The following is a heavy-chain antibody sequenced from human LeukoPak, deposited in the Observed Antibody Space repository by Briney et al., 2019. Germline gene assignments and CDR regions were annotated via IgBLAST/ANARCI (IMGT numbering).Heavy chain of an antibody. D-gene: IGHD5-18*01. Sequence: PSETLSLTCTVSGGSISSYYWSWLRQPPGKGLEWIGYIYYSGSTNYNPSLKSRVTISVDTSKNQFSLKLSSVTAADTAVYYCARGPGRDTAMVKPRHFDYWGQGTLVTVSS. CDR1: GGSISSYY. V-gene: IGHV4-59*01. J-gene: IGHJ4*02. CDR2: IYYSGST. CDR3: ARGPGRDTAMVKPRHFDY.